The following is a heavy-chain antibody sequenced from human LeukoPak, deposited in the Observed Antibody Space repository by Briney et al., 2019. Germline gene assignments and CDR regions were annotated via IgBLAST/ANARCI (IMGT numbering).Heavy chain of an antibody. J-gene: IGHJ4*02. Sequence: ASVKVSCKASGYTFTGYYMHWVRQAPGQGLEWMGWINPNSGGTNYAQKFQGRVTMTRDTSISTAYMELSRLRSDDTAVYYCAILAGEQWLTLDIWGQGTLVTVSS. CDR2: INPNSGGT. CDR1: GYTFTGYY. D-gene: IGHD6-19*01. V-gene: IGHV1-2*02. CDR3: AILAGEQWLTLDI.